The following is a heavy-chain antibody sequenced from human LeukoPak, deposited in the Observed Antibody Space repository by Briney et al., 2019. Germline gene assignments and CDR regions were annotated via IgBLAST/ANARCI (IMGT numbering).Heavy chain of an antibody. CDR2: MNPNSGNT. Sequence: ASVKVSCKASRGTFSSYAISWVRQAPGQGLEWMGWMNPNSGNTGYAQKFQGRVTMTRNTSISTAYMELSSLRSEDTAVYYCARGLRVRSGYGGGGYWGQGTLVTVSS. CDR1: RGTFSSYA. D-gene: IGHD5-12*01. V-gene: IGHV1-8*02. J-gene: IGHJ4*02. CDR3: ARGLRVRSGYGGGGY.